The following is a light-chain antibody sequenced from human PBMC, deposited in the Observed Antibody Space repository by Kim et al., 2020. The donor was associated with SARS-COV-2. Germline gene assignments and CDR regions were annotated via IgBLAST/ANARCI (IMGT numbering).Light chain of an antibody. J-gene: IGLJ1*01. CDR2: DDR. CDR3: QVWDTPSDHYV. V-gene: IGLV3-21*03. Sequence: APGKTATITCGGNNIGSKSVQWYQQKPGQAPVLVIYDDRDRPSGIPERFSGSNSGNTATLTISRVEAGDEADYFCQVWDTPSDHYVLATGTKVTVL. CDR1: NIGSKS.